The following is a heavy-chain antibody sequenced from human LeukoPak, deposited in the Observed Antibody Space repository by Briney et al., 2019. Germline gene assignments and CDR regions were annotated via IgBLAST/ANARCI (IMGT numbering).Heavy chain of an antibody. J-gene: IGHJ4*02. CDR1: GFIFSNHA. CDR3: VEDAPSLLNFDY. Sequence: PGGSLRLSCSASGFIFSNHAMHWVRQAPGKGLEYVSAISSNGGNKYYADSVKGRFTIYRDNAKNTLYLQMSSLRAEDTAVYYCVEDAPSLLNFDYWGQGTLVTVSS. V-gene: IGHV3-64D*06. CDR2: ISSNGGNK.